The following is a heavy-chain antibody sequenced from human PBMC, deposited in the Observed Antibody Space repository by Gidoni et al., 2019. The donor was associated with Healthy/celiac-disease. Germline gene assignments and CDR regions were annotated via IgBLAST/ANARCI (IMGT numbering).Heavy chain of an antibody. CDR2: ISSNGGST. CDR1: GFTFSSYA. CDR3: VKDWFDWLLD. V-gene: IGHV3-64D*08. D-gene: IGHD3-9*01. Sequence: EVQLVGSGGGLVQPGGSLRLPCSASGFTFSSYARHWVRQAPGKGLEYVSAISSNGGSTYYADSVKGRFTISRDNSKNTLYLQMSSLRAEDTAVYYCVKDWFDWLLDWGQGTLVTVSS. J-gene: IGHJ4*02.